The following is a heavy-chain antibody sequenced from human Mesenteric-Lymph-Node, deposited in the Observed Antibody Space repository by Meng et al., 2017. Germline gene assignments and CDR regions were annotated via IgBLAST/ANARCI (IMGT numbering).Heavy chain of an antibody. CDR3: ARVLRAAATFDY. Sequence: VQLVQSGAEVKKPGAAVKVSCKASGYTFTRYEINWVRQATGQGLEWMGWMNPNSGNTGYAQKFQGRVTMTRNTSISTAYMELSSLRSEDTAVYYCARVLRAAATFDYWGQGTLVTVSS. CDR2: MNPNSGNT. D-gene: IGHD6-13*01. J-gene: IGHJ4*02. CDR1: GYTFTRYE. V-gene: IGHV1-8*01.